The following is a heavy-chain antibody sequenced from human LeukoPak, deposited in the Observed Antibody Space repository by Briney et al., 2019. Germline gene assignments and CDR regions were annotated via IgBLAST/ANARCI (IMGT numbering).Heavy chain of an antibody. CDR2: ISEGGGST. D-gene: IGHD6-13*01. CDR1: GFTFTTYA. CDR3: AKDGLAAAGSSSCFDY. V-gene: IGHV3-23*01. J-gene: IGHJ4*02. Sequence: GGSLRLSCVASGFTFTTYAMHWVRQAPGKGPEWVSSISEGGGSTFYADSVKGRFTISRDNSKNTLYLQMNSLRAEDTAVYYCAKDGLAAAGSSSCFDYWGQGTLVTVSS.